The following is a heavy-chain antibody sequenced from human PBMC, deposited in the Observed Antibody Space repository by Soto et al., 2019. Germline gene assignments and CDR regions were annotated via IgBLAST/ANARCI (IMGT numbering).Heavy chain of an antibody. CDR3: ASRGIVVVAAIDYYYYGMAV. D-gene: IGHD2-15*01. V-gene: IGHV1-69*13. Sequence: SVKVSCKASGGTFSSYAISWVRQAPGQGLEWMGGIIPIFGTANYAQKFQGRVTITADESTSTAYMELSSLRSEDTAVYYCASRGIVVVAAIDYYYYGMAVWGQGTTVTVSS. CDR2: IIPIFGTA. J-gene: IGHJ6*02. CDR1: GGTFSSYA.